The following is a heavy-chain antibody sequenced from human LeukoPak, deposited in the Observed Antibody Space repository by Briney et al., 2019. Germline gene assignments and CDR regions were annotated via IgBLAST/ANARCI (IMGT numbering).Heavy chain of an antibody. CDR3: ASPGGDGYSPIDY. Sequence: GGSLRLSCAASGFTFSSYSMNWVRQAPGKGLEWVSSISSSSSYIYYADSVKGRFTISRDNANNSLYLQMNSLRAEDTAVYYCASPGGDGYSPIDYWGQGTLVTVSS. D-gene: IGHD5-24*01. V-gene: IGHV3-21*01. CDR1: GFTFSSYS. CDR2: ISSSSSYI. J-gene: IGHJ4*02.